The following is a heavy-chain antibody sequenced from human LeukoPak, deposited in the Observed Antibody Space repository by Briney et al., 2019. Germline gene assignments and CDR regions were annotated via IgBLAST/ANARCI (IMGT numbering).Heavy chain of an antibody. V-gene: IGHV1-3*01. CDR3: ARDGRYYDSSGNTSPYYYYYGMDV. J-gene: IGHJ6*02. CDR1: GYTFTSYA. CDR2: INAGNGNT. Sequence: ASVKVSCKASGYTFTSYAMHWVRQAPGQRLEWMGWINAGNGNTKYSQKFQGRVTITRDTSASTAYMELSSPRSEDTAVYYCARDGRYYDSSGNTSPYYYYYGMDVWGQGTTVTVSS. D-gene: IGHD3-22*01.